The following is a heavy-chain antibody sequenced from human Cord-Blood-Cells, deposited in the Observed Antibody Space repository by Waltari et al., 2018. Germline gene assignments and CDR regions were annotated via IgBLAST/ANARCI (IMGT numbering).Heavy chain of an antibody. J-gene: IGHJ6*02. CDR3: ARLDLRGQLGGSYYYGMDV. D-gene: IGHD6-6*01. Sequence: EVQLVESGGGLVQPGGSLRLSCAASGFTFSSYSMNWVRPAPGKGLEWVSYISSSSSTIYDADAVKGRFTISRNNAKNSRYLQMNSLRAEDTAVYYCARLDLRGQLGGSYYYGMDVWGQGTTVTVSS. V-gene: IGHV3-48*01. CDR1: GFTFSSYS. CDR2: ISSSSSTI.